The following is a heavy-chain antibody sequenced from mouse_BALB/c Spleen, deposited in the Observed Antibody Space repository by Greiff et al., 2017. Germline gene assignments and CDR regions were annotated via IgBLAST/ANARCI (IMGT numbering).Heavy chain of an antibody. CDR3: ARANYYGSSPLYYYAMDY. J-gene: IGHJ4*01. CDR2: IYYSGTI. Sequence: ESGPGLVKPSQTVSLTCTVTGISITTGNYRWSWIRQFPGNKLEWIGYIYYSGTITYNPSLTSRTTITRDTSKNQFFLEMNSLTAEDTATYYCARANYYGSSPLYYYAMDYWGQGTSVTVSS. CDR1: GISITTGNYR. V-gene: IGHV3-5*02. D-gene: IGHD1-1*01.